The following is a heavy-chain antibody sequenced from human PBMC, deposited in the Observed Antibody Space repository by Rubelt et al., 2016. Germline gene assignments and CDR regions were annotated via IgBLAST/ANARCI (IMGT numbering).Heavy chain of an antibody. J-gene: IGHJ4*02. Sequence: QVQLVQSGAEVKKPGASVKVSCKASGYTFTSYDINWVRQATGQGLEWMGGIIPIFGTANYAQKFQGRVTITADESTSTAYMELSSLGSEDTAVYYCAGLSIFEDTAMVMSDYWGQGTLVTVSS. CDR1: GYTFTSYD. CDR3: AGLSIFEDTAMVMSDY. V-gene: IGHV1-69*13. CDR2: IIPIFGTA. D-gene: IGHD5-18*01.